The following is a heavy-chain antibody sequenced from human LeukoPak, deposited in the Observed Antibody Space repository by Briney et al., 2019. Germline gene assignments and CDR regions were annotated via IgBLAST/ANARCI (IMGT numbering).Heavy chain of an antibody. J-gene: IGHJ6*02. CDR3: AKDRGYYDFWSGYYGHYYGMDV. D-gene: IGHD3-3*01. V-gene: IGHV3-30*18. CDR1: GFTFSSYG. Sequence: GGSLRLSCAASGFTFSSYGMHWVRQAPGKGLEWVAVISYDGSNKYYADSVKGRFTISRDNSKNTPYLQMNSLRAEDTAVYYCAKDRGYYDFWSGYYGHYYGMDVWGQGTTVTVSS. CDR2: ISYDGSNK.